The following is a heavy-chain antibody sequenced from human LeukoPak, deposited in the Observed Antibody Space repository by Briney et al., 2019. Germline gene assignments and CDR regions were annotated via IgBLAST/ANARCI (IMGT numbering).Heavy chain of an antibody. V-gene: IGHV5-51*01. Sequence: GGSLKISCKGSGYSSTTYWIGWVRQMPGKGLEWMGIIYPADSDTRYSPSFQGQVTISADKSISTAYLQWSSLKASDTAMYYCTRNHQEDPNWFDPWGQGTLVTVSS. J-gene: IGHJ5*02. D-gene: IGHD1-14*01. CDR2: IYPADSDT. CDR1: GYSSTTYW. CDR3: TRNHQEDPNWFDP.